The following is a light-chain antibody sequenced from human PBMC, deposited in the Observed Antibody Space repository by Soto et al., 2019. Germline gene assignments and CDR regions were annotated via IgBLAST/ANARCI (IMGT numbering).Light chain of an antibody. J-gene: IGKJ3*01. V-gene: IGKV1-39*01. Sequence: DIQMTQSPSSLSASVGDRVTINCRASQTISSYLNWYQQKPGKAPKLLIYGASALQSGVPPRFSGSGSGTDFTLTIRSLQPEDFATYYCQQNYNLPWTFGPGTKVDIK. CDR2: GAS. CDR3: QQNYNLPWT. CDR1: QTISSY.